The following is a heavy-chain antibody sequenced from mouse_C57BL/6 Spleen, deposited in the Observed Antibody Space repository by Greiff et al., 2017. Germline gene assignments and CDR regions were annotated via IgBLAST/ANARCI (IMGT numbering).Heavy chain of an antibody. CDR3: ASYLMDY. J-gene: IGHJ4*01. CDR2: IWSGGST. V-gene: IGHV2-2*01. CDR1: GFSLTSYG. Sequence: VNLVESGPGLVQPSQSLSITCTVSGFSLTSYGVHWVRQSPGKGLEWLGVIWSGGSTDYNAAFISRLSISKDNSKSQVFFKMNSLQADVTAIYYCASYLMDYWGQGTSVTVSS. D-gene: IGHD5-1*01.